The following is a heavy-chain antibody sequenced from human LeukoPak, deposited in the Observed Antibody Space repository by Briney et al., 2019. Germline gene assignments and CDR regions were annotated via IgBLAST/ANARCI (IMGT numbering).Heavy chain of an antibody. Sequence: GASVKVSCKASGYTFTSYDINWVRQATGQGLEWMGWMNPNSGNTGYAQKFQGRVTMTRNTSISTAYMELSSLRSEDTAVYYCARGPLGYYYDSSGYYSYYYYYYMTSGAKGPRSPSP. D-gene: IGHD3-22*01. J-gene: IGHJ6*03. CDR2: MNPNSGNT. V-gene: IGHV1-8*01. CDR1: GYTFTSYD. CDR3: ARGPLGYYYDSSGYYSYYYYYYMTS.